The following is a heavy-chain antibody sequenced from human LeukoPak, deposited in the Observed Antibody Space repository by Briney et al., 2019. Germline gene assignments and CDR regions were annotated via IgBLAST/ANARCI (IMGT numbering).Heavy chain of an antibody. J-gene: IGHJ4*02. D-gene: IGHD3-22*01. CDR1: GFTFSSYA. CDR2: ISGSGGST. Sequence: GGSLRLSCAASGFTFSSYAMSWVRQAPGKGLEWVSAISGSGGSTYYADSVRGRFTISRDNSKNTLYLQMNSLRAEDTAVYYCAKRRCYYDSSGSDYYFDYWGQGTLVTVSS. V-gene: IGHV3-23*01. CDR3: AKRRCYYDSSGSDYYFDY.